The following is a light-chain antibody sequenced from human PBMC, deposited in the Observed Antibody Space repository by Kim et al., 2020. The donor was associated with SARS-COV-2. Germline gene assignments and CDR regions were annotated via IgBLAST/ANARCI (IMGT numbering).Light chain of an antibody. CDR2: YDS. J-gene: IGLJ2*01. CDR3: QVWGRSRDHPVV. V-gene: IGLV3-21*04. Sequence: SYELTQPPSVSVAPGKTARITCGGNNIGSKSVHWYQQKPGQAPVLVIYYDSDRPSGIPERFSGSNSGNTATLTISRVEAGDEADYYCQVWGRSRDHPVVF. CDR1: NIGSKS.